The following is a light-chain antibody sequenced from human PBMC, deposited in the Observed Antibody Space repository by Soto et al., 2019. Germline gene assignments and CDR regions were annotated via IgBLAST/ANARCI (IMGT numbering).Light chain of an antibody. V-gene: IGKV3-15*01. Sequence: EIVMTQSPATLSVSPGERATLSCRASQSVSSNLAWYQQKPGQAPRLLIYGASTRATGIPARFSGSGSGTEFTLTISSLQSEDFGVYYCQQNNNWPPLTFGGGTKGEIK. CDR1: QSVSSN. CDR3: QQNNNWPPLT. CDR2: GAS. J-gene: IGKJ4*01.